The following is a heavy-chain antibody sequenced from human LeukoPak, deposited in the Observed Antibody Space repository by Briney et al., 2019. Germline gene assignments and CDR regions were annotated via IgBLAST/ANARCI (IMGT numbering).Heavy chain of an antibody. J-gene: IGHJ4*02. CDR1: GFTFSDEN. CDR2: ISATGSTI. CDR3: ARDAPYGVDY. D-gene: IGHD3-10*01. Sequence: GGSLRLSCAQSGFTFSDENMSWIRQAPGKGPEWVSYISATGSTIYIADSVKGRFTISRDNAKNSLYLQMNSLRVEDTAVYYCARDAPYGVDYSGQGTLVTVSS. V-gene: IGHV3-11*01.